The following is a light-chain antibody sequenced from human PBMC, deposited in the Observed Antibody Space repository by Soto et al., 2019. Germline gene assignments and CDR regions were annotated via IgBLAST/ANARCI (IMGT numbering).Light chain of an antibody. J-gene: IGLJ2*01. V-gene: IGLV2-14*01. CDR3: SSYTSSSTRV. Sequence: QSALTQPASVSGSPGQSVTISCTGTSSDVSGDNYVSWYQQHPGKAPKLMIYDVSNRPSGVSNRFSGSKSGNTASLTISGLQAEDEADYYCSSYTSSSTRVFGGGTKLTVL. CDR2: DVS. CDR1: SSDVSGDNY.